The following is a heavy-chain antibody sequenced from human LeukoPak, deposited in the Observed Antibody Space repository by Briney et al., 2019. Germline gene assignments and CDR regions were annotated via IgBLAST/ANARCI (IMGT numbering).Heavy chain of an antibody. CDR3: ARAPTGGYYYYYYMDV. V-gene: IGHV4-34*01. CDR2: INHSGST. D-gene: IGHD1-14*01. CDR1: GGSFSGYY. J-gene: IGHJ6*03. Sequence: PSETLSPTCAVYGGSFSGYYWSWIRQPPGKGLEWIGEINHSGSTNYNPSLKSRVTISVDTSKNQFSLKLSSVTAADTAVYYCARAPTGGYYYYYYMDVWGKGTTVTVSS.